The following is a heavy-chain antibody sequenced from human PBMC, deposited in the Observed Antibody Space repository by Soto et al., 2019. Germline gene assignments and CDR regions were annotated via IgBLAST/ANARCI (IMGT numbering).Heavy chain of an antibody. Sequence: ASVKVSCKASGYTFTSYDINWVRQATGQGLEWMGWMNPNSGNTGYAQKFQGRVTMTRNTSISTAYMELSSLRSEDTAVYYCARGHRGHYDFWSGYSYYYGMDVWGQGTTVTVSS. D-gene: IGHD3-3*01. CDR1: GYTFTSYD. CDR2: MNPNSGNT. J-gene: IGHJ6*02. V-gene: IGHV1-8*01. CDR3: ARGHRGHYDFWSGYSYYYGMDV.